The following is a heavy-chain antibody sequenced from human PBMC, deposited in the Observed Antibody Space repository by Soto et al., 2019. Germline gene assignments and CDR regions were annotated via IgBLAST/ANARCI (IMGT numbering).Heavy chain of an antibody. CDR2: ISHDGSNT. Sequence: QVQLVESGGGVVQPGRSLRLSCVASGFTLSNTGMHWVRQAPGKGLKWVERISHDGSNTYYGDSVKGRFTISRENSWNTLYLQMDSLRSEDTSVYYCAKDWGSSGWFNWFDPWCQGTLVTVSS. D-gene: IGHD6-19*01. V-gene: IGHV3-30*18. CDR1: GFTLSNTG. CDR3: AKDWGSSGWFNWFDP. J-gene: IGHJ5*02.